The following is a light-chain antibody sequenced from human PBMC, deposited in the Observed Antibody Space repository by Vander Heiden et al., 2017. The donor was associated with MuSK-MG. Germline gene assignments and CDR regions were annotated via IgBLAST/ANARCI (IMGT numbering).Light chain of an antibody. CDR2: DAS. CDR3: QQDDNLPLT. V-gene: IGKV1-33*01. CDR1: QDIRNY. J-gene: IGKJ4*01. Sequence: DIQMTQSPSSLSAYVGDRVTITCQASQDIRNYLNWYQHKPGKAPKLLIYDASKLETGVPSRFSGSASGTDFTFTISSLQPEDIATYYCQQDDNLPLTFGGGTKVEIK.